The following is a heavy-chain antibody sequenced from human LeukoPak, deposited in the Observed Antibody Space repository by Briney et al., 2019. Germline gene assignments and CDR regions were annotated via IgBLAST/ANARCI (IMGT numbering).Heavy chain of an antibody. V-gene: IGHV4-39*07. CDR1: GGSISSSSYY. D-gene: IGHD1-26*01. CDR3: ARGVGATTEDAFDI. CDR2: IYYSGST. J-gene: IGHJ3*02. Sequence: PSETLSPTCTVSGGSISSSSYYWGWIRQPPGKGLEWIGSIYYSGSTYYNPSLKSRVTISVDTSKNQFSLKLSSVTAADTAVYYCARGVGATTEDAFDIWGQGTMVTVSS.